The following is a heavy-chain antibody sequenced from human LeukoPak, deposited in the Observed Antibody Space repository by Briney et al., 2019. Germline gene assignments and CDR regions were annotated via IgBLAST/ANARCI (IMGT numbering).Heavy chain of an antibody. V-gene: IGHV4-34*01. D-gene: IGHD4-17*01. CDR3: ARPFYGDYVSLYY. Sequence: SETLSLTCAVYGGSFSGYYWSWIRQPPGKGLEWIGEINHSGSTNYNPSLKSRVTISVDTSKNQFSLKLSSVTAADTAVYYCARPFYGDYVSLYYWGQGTLVTVSS. CDR2: INHSGST. CDR1: GGSFSGYY. J-gene: IGHJ4*02.